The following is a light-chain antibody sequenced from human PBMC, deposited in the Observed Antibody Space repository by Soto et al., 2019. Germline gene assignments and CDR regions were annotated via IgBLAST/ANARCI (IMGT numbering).Light chain of an antibody. CDR3: QQYYSYPALT. V-gene: IGKV1-8*01. CDR2: TAS. J-gene: IGKJ4*01. CDR1: QDIGSY. Sequence: AIRMTQSPSSFSASTGDRVTITCRASQDIGSYLAWYQHKPGKAPKLLIYTASNLQSGVPSRFSGSGSGTDFTLTISRLQSEDCATYYCQQYYSYPALTFGGGTKVEIK.